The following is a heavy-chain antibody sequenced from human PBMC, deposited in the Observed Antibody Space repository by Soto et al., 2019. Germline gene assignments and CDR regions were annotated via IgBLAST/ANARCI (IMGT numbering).Heavy chain of an antibody. D-gene: IGHD2-15*01. V-gene: IGHV1-69*01. CDR1: GGTFSSYA. Sequence: QVQLVQSGAEVKKPGSSVKVSCKASGGTFSSYAISWVRQAPGQGLEWMGGIIPISGTRNYAQKIQGRVTITADESTSTDYMELSSLRSEDTAVYYCAVAAPRFSFNSWFDPWGQGTLVPVSS. J-gene: IGHJ5*02. CDR2: IIPISGTR. CDR3: AVAAPRFSFNSWFDP.